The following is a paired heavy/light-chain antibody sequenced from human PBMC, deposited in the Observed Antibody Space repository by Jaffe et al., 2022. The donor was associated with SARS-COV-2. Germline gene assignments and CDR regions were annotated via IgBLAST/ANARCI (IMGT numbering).Heavy chain of an antibody. CDR3: ARDIPEGIVDCGGDCYPTDYGMDV. J-gene: IGHJ6*02. D-gene: IGHD2-21*02. V-gene: IGHV1-18*01. CDR1: GYTFTSYG. Sequence: QVQLVQSGAEVKKPGASVKVSCKASGYTFTSYGISWVRQAPGQGLEWMGWISAYNGNTNYAQKLQGRVTMTTDTSTSTAYMELRSLRSDDTAVYYCARDIPEGIVDCGGDCYPTDYGMDVWGQGTTVTVSS. CDR2: ISAYNGNT.
Light chain of an antibody. V-gene: IGKV3-11*01. J-gene: IGKJ2*01. CDR1: QSVSSY. CDR3: QQRSNWPQT. CDR2: DAS. Sequence: EIVLTQSPATLSLSPGERATLSCRASQSVSSYLAWYQQKPGQAPRLLIYDASNRATGIPARFSGSGSGTDFTLTISSLEPEDFAVYYCQQRSNWPQTFGQGTKLEIK.